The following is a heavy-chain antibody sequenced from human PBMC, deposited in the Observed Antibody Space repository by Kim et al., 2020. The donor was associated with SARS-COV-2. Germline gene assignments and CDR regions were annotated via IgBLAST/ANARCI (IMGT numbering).Heavy chain of an antibody. CDR3: ARGWSVAARPDS. D-gene: IGHD6-6*01. CDR1: GYTFDSYG. Sequence: ASVKVSCQTSGYTFDSYGVSWVRQAPGQGLEWMGWISTYSGDANFAQKFQGRVTLSTDASTNTAYMELKSLTSDDTAIYYCARGWSVAARPDSWSQGSLVTLSS. J-gene: IGHJ5*01. V-gene: IGHV1-18*04. CDR2: ISTYSGDA.